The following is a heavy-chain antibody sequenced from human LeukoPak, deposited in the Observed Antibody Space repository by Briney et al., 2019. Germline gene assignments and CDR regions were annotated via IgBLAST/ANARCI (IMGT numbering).Heavy chain of an antibody. CDR1: GGTFSSYA. J-gene: IGHJ4*02. D-gene: IGHD6-6*01. CDR3: AREMERVIAARPVGRPSYYFDY. V-gene: IGHV1-69*06. CDR2: IIPIFGTA. Sequence: GSSVKVSCKASGGTFSSYAISWVRQAPGQGLEWMGGIIPIFGTANYAQKFQGRVTITADKSTSTAYMELSSLRSEDTAVYYCAREMERVIAARPVGRPSYYFDYWGQGTLVTVSS.